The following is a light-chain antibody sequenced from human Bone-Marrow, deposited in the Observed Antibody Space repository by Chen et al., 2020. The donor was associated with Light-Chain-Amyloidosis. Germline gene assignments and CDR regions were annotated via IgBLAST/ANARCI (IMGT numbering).Light chain of an antibody. Sequence: SYELKQPPSVSVSPGQTARITCSGDDLPXKYAYWYQQKPGQAPVLVIHRDTERPSGISERFSGSSSGTTATLTISGVQAEDEADYHCQSADSSGTYEVIFGGGTKLTVL. CDR1: DLPXKY. J-gene: IGLJ2*01. CDR2: RDT. V-gene: IGLV3-25*03. CDR3: QSADSSGTYEVI.